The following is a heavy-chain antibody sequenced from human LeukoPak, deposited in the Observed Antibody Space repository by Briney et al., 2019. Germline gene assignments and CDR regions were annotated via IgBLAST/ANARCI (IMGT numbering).Heavy chain of an antibody. D-gene: IGHD5-12*01. V-gene: IGHV3-72*01. CDR2: IRNKAKSYTT. CDR3: AREGSGYDSHIPFDY. CDR1: GFSFSDHY. Sequence: GGSLRLSCAASGFSFSDHYMDWVRQAPGKGLEWVGRIRNKAKSYTTEYAASVKGRFTISRDDSKNSLYLQMNSLRAEDTAVYYCAREGSGYDSHIPFDYWGQGTLVTVSS. J-gene: IGHJ4*02.